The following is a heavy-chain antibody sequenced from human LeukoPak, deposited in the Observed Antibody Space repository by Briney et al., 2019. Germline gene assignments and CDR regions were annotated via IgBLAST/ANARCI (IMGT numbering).Heavy chain of an antibody. Sequence: GGSLRLSCAASGFTFSTYGMHWVRQAPGKGLEWVAFIHYDGGNEYNGDSVKGRFTISRDNSKDTLYLQMNSLRPEDTAVYYCARGLPSSTRTYNWFDPWGPGTLVTVSS. CDR3: ARGLPSSTRTYNWFDP. V-gene: IGHV3-30*02. J-gene: IGHJ5*02. CDR2: IHYDGGNE. D-gene: IGHD2-2*01. CDR1: GFTFSTYG.